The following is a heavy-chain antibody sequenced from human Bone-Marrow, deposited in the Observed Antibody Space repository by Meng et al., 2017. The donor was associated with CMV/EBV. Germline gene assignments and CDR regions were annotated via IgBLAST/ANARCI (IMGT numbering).Heavy chain of an antibody. CDR3: ARDLWVPAAIPNYYYYYGMDV. Sequence: SETLSLTCTVSGGSISSYYWSWIRQPPGKGLEWIGYIYYSRSTNYNPSLKSRVTISVDTSKNQFSLKLSSVTAADTAVYYCARDLWVPAAIPNYYYYYGMDVWGQGTTVTVSS. CDR1: GGSISSYY. D-gene: IGHD2-2*02. V-gene: IGHV4-59*01. J-gene: IGHJ6*02. CDR2: IYYSRST.